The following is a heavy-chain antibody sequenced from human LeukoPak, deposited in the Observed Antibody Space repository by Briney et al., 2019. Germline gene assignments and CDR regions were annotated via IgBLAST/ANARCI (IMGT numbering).Heavy chain of an antibody. Sequence: GGSLRLSCAASGFTFSSYGMHWVRQAPGKGLEWVAVISYDGSNKYYADSVKGRFTISRDNSKNTLYLQTNSLSAEDTALYYCAKQEGWELGDYYFDYWGQGTLVTVSS. V-gene: IGHV3-30*18. CDR3: AKQEGWELGDYYFDY. D-gene: IGHD1-26*01. CDR1: GFTFSSYG. CDR2: ISYDGSNK. J-gene: IGHJ4*02.